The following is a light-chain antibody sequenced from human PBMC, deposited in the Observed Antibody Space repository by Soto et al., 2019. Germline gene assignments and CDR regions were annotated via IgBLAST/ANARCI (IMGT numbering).Light chain of an antibody. CDR2: WAS. V-gene: IGKV4-1*01. CDR1: QSLLDTSNNKNY. Sequence: DIVMTQSPDSLAVSLGERATINCKSSQSLLDTSNNKNYVAWYQQKPGQPPKLLIYWASARQSGVPDRFSVGGSGTDFILTISNLQAEDVAVYYCHQYYSALYTFGQGTKLEI. J-gene: IGKJ2*01. CDR3: HQYYSALYT.